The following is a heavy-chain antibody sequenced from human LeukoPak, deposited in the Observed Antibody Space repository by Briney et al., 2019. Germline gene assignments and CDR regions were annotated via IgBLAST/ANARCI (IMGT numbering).Heavy chain of an antibody. J-gene: IGHJ4*02. D-gene: IGHD4-23*01. Sequence: SETLSLTCTVSGGSISSGDYYWSWIRQPPGKGLEWIGYIYYSGSTNYNPSLKSRVTISVDTSKNQFSLKLSSVTAADTALYYCARHGSRGNSGIFDYWGQGTLVTVSS. CDR1: GGSISSGDYY. CDR2: IYYSGST. CDR3: ARHGSRGNSGIFDY. V-gene: IGHV4-61*08.